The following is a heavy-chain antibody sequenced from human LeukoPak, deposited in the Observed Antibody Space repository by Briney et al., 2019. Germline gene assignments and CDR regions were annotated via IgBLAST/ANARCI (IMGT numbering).Heavy chain of an antibody. CDR3: VKVGPYYYDS. V-gene: IGHV3-64D*06. CDR1: GFTFSTYA. Sequence: PGGSLRLSCSASGFTFSTYAMHWVRQAPGKGLEYVSSISSNGGSTYYADSVKGRFTISRDNSKNTLYLQMSSLRAEDTAVYYCVKVGPYYYDSWGQGTLVTVSS. CDR2: ISSNGGST. J-gene: IGHJ4*02.